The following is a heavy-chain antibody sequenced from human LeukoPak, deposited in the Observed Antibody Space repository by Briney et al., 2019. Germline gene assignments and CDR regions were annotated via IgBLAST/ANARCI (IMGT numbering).Heavy chain of an antibody. V-gene: IGHV4-61*08. CDR1: GGSISSGDYY. CDR3: ARRVAGTGFDP. D-gene: IGHD6-19*01. J-gene: IGHJ5*02. Sequence: PSETLSLTCTVSGGSISSGDYYWSWIRQHPGKGLEWIGYIYYSGSTNYNPSLKSRVTISVDTSKNQFSLKLSSVTAADTAVYYCARRVAGTGFDPWGQGTLVTVSS. CDR2: IYYSGST.